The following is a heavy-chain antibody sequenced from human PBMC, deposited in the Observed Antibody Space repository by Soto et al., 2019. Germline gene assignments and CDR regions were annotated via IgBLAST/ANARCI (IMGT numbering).Heavy chain of an antibody. D-gene: IGHD3-10*01. Sequence: QVQLQESGPGLVQPSQTLSLTCSVSGGSVNSGAFYWGWIRQSPGKGLECLGYIYSFGNTFYNPSLKSRVTISLDTSKNQFSLRLTSVIAADTAIYYCARVMGDGSGNFWWFDVWGQGTLVTVSS. CDR3: ARVMGDGSGNFWWFDV. CDR1: GGSVNSGAFY. CDR2: IYSFGNT. J-gene: IGHJ5*02. V-gene: IGHV4-31*03.